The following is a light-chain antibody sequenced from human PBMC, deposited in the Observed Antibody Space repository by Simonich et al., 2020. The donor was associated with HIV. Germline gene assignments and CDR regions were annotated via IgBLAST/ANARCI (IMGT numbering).Light chain of an antibody. CDR1: QSVSAGY. J-gene: IGKJ3*01. CDR2: GAS. V-gene: IGKV3-20*01. Sequence: EIVLTQSPGTLSFFPGERATLSCRASQSVSAGYLAWYQQKPGQAPRLLIYGASSRATGSPDRFSGSGSGTDFTLTISRLEPEDFAVYYCQQYGSSPFTFGPGTKVDIK. CDR3: QQYGSSPFT.